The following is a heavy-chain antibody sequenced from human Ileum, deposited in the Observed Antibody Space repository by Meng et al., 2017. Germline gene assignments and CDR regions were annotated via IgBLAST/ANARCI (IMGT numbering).Heavy chain of an antibody. J-gene: IGHJ5*02. CDR2: INLKSGGT. CDR3: ARRRIAVAGYYWFDP. D-gene: IGHD6-19*01. CDR1: GYTFNFYY. Sequence: ASVKVSCKASGYTFNFYYMDWVRQAPGQGPECMGWINLKSGGTDYVQKFQGRVTMTWDTSISTAYMELRSLRSDDTAVYYCARRRIAVAGYYWFDPWGQGTLVTVSS. V-gene: IGHV1-2*02.